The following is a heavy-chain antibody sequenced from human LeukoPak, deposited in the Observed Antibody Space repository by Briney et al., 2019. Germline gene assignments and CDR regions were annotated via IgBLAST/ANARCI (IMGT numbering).Heavy chain of an antibody. V-gene: IGHV1-69*13. Sequence: GASVKVSCKASGGTFSSYAISWVRQAPGQGLEWMGGIIPIFGSANYAQNFQGRVTITADESTSTAYMELSSLRSEDTAVYYCASSTLLLWFGERFDYYYMDVWGKGTTVTVSS. CDR3: ASSTLLLWFGERFDYYYMDV. CDR1: GGTFSSYA. J-gene: IGHJ6*03. D-gene: IGHD3-10*01. CDR2: IIPIFGSA.